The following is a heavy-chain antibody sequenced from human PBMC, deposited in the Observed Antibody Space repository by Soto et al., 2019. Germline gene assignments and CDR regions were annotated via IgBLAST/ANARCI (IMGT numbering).Heavy chain of an antibody. CDR3: ARVGREDHIMITFGGGHAFDI. Sequence: GGSLRLSCAASGFTFSAYYMSWIRQAPGKGLEWVSYISSSGSTIYYADSVKGRFTISRDNAKNSLYLQMNSLRAEDTAVYYCARVGREDHIMITFGGGHAFDIWGQGTMVTVSS. CDR2: ISSSGSTI. J-gene: IGHJ3*02. D-gene: IGHD3-16*01. CDR1: GFTFSAYY. V-gene: IGHV3-11*01.